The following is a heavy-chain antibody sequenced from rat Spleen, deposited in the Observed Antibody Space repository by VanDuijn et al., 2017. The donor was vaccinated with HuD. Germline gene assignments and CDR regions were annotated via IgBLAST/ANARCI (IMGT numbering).Heavy chain of an antibody. CDR2: IWGNGDT. CDR3: ARGWDDYYFDF. CDR1: GFSLSSHG. D-gene: IGHD4-6*01. J-gene: IGHJ2*01. Sequence: QVQLKESGPGLVQPSQTLSLTCTVSGFSLSSHGVIWVRQPPGKGLEWMGVIWGNGDTNYTSDLKSRLSISRDTSKSQFFLKLNSLQTTDTATYFCARGWDDYYFDFWGQGVIVTVSS. V-gene: IGHV2-13*01.